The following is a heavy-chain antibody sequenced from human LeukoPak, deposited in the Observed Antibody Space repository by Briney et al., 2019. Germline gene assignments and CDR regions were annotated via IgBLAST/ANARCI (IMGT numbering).Heavy chain of an antibody. CDR1: GGSTSSYY. Sequence: SETLSLTCTVSGGSTSSYYWSWIRQPPGKGLEWIGYIYYSGSTNYNPSLKSRVTISVDTSKNQFSLKLSSVTAADTAVYYCARVECYPLRKAFDIWGQGTMVTVSS. V-gene: IGHV4-59*01. D-gene: IGHD2-21*01. CDR2: IYYSGST. J-gene: IGHJ3*02. CDR3: ARVECYPLRKAFDI.